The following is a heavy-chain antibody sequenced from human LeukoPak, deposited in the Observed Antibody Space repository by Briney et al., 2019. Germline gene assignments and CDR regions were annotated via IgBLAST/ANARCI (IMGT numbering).Heavy chain of an antibody. J-gene: IGHJ6*02. V-gene: IGHV4-31*03. CDR1: GGSISSGGYS. CDR2: IYYSGTT. CDR3: ARDRDGVDV. Sequence: PSETLSLTCTVSGGSISSGGYSWSWIRQHPGKGLEWIGYIYYSGTTSYNPSLKRRLPISVDSSKNQFSLKLSSVTAADTAVYYCARDRDGVDVWGQGTTVTVSS.